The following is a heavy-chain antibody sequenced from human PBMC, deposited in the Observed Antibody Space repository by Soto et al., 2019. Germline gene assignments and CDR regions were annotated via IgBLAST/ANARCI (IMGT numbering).Heavy chain of an antibody. CDR1: GYRFTTYW. CDR3: ARHNEEGWKYEVHKLDP. V-gene: IGHV5-51*01. Sequence: GESLKISCKGSGYRFTTYWIAWVRQMPGKGLEWMGIIYPGDSETRYSPSFQGQVTISADKSISTAYLQWSSLKASDTAIYYCARHNEEGWKYEVHKLDPWGQGTLVTVPS. J-gene: IGHJ5*02. D-gene: IGHD1-7*01. CDR2: IYPGDSET.